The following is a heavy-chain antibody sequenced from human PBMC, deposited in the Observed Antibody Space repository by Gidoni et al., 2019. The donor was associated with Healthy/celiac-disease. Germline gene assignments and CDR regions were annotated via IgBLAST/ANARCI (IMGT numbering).Heavy chain of an antibody. Sequence: EVQLVESGGGLVQPGGSLRLSCAASGFTFSSYSMNWVRQAPGKGLEWVSYISSSSSTIYYADSVKGRFTISRDNAKNSLYLQMNSLRDEDTAVYYCASHPQWLVPGYDYFDYWGQGTLVTVSS. J-gene: IGHJ4*02. CDR3: ASHPQWLVPGYDYFDY. D-gene: IGHD6-19*01. CDR2: ISSSSSTI. CDR1: GFTFSSYS. V-gene: IGHV3-48*02.